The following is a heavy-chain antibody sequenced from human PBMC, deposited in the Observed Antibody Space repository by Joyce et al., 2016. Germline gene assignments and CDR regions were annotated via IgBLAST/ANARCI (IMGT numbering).Heavy chain of an antibody. D-gene: IGHD3-10*01. V-gene: IGHV3-23*01. Sequence: EVQLLESGGGLVQPGGALRLSCAASGFTFSSDAMSWVRQAPGKGLEWVSGISGSGGITYYADAVKGRLTISRDNSKNTLYLQMNSLRAEDTAVYYCAKDSGLLWFGELPNWFDPWGQGTLVTVSS. CDR1: GFTFSSDA. CDR3: AKDSGLLWFGELPNWFDP. CDR2: ISGSGGIT. J-gene: IGHJ5*02.